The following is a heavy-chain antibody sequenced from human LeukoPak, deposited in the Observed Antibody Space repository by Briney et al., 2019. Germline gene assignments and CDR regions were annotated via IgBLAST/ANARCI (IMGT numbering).Heavy chain of an antibody. V-gene: IGHV5-51*01. Sequence: GESLKISCKGSGYSFTSYWIGWVRQMPGKGLEWMGIIYPGDSDTRYSPSFQGQVTISADKSISTAYLQWSSLKASDTAMYYCARLPGIAVPYCYMDVWGKGTTVTVSS. CDR3: ARLPGIAVPYCYMDV. CDR2: IYPGDSDT. D-gene: IGHD6-19*01. J-gene: IGHJ6*03. CDR1: GYSFTSYW.